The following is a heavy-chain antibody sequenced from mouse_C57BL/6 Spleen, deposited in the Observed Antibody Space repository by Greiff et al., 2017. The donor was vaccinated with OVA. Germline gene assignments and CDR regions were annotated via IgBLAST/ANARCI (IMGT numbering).Heavy chain of an antibody. J-gene: IGHJ1*03. V-gene: IGHV1-76*01. Sequence: VMLVESGAELVRPGASVKLSCKASGYTFTDYYINWVKQRPGQGLEWIARIYPGSGNTYYNEKFKGKATLTAEKSSSTAYMQLSSLTSEDSAVYFCARRITTVERDWYFDVWGTGTTVTVSS. D-gene: IGHD1-1*01. CDR2: IYPGSGNT. CDR3: ARRITTVERDWYFDV. CDR1: GYTFTDYY.